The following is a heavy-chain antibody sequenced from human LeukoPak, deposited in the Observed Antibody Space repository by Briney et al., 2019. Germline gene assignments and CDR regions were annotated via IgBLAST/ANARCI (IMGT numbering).Heavy chain of an antibody. CDR1: GGSISSSNW. D-gene: IGHD1-26*01. V-gene: IGHV4-4*02. Sequence: SETLSLTCTVSGGSISSSNWWSWVRQPPGKGLEWIGEIYHSGSTNYNPSLKSRVTISVDKSKNQFSLKLSSVTAADTAVYYCARDGRFPPEVLPRYFGYWGQGTLVTVSS. CDR2: IYHSGST. J-gene: IGHJ4*02. CDR3: ARDGRFPPEVLPRYFGY.